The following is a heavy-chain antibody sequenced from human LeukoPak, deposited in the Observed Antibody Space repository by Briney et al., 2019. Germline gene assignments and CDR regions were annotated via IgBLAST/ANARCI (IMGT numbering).Heavy chain of an antibody. CDR1: GYTFTSYA. D-gene: IGHD3-22*01. Sequence: SVKVSCKASGYTFTSYAISWVRQAPGQGLEWMGRIIPILGIANYAQKFQGRVTITADKSTSTAYMELSSLRSEDTAVYYCARDRPYDDSSGYIRYNWFDPWGQGTLVTVSS. CDR2: IIPILGIA. CDR3: ARDRPYDDSSGYIRYNWFDP. V-gene: IGHV1-69*04. J-gene: IGHJ5*02.